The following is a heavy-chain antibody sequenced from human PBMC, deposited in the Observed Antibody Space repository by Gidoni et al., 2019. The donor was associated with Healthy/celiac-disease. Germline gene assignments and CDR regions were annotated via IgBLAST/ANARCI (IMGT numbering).Heavy chain of an antibody. Sequence: QVQLQESGPGLVKPSETLSLTCPVSGGSISSYYWSWIRQPAGKGLGWIGRIDTSGSTNYNPSLKSRVTMSVDTSKNQFALKLSSVTAADTAVYYCARESGNSEGGGWDYWGQGTLVTVSS. V-gene: IGHV4-4*07. CDR2: IDTSGST. CDR3: ARESGNSEGGGWDY. J-gene: IGHJ4*02. D-gene: IGHD3-3*01. CDR1: GGSISSYY.